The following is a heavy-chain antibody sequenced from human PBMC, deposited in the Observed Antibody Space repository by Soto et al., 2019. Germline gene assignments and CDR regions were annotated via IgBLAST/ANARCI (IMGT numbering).Heavy chain of an antibody. CDR3: AREKYSSSWYQDWFDP. J-gene: IGHJ5*02. V-gene: IGHV4-59*01. Sequence: SETLSLTCTVSGGSISSYYWSWIRQPPGKGLEWIGYIYYSGSTNYNPSLKSRVTISVDTSKNQFSLKLSSVTAADTAVYYCAREKYSSSWYQDWFDPWGQGTLVTVSS. D-gene: IGHD6-13*01. CDR2: IYYSGST. CDR1: GGSISSYY.